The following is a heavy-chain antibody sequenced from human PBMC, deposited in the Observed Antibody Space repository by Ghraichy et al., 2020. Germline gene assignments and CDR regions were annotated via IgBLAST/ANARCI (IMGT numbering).Heavy chain of an antibody. Sequence: GGSLRLSCAASGFTFSSYAMHWVRQAPGKGLEWVAVISYDGSNKYYADSVKGRFTISRDNSKNTLYLQMNSLRAEDTAVYYCARDKVLWVGTIFGVVIPPTLNYYYYMDVWGKGTTVTVSS. CDR2: ISYDGSNK. CDR1: GFTFSSYA. V-gene: IGHV3-30*04. J-gene: IGHJ6*03. CDR3: ARDKVLWVGTIFGVVIPPTLNYYYYMDV. D-gene: IGHD3-3*01.